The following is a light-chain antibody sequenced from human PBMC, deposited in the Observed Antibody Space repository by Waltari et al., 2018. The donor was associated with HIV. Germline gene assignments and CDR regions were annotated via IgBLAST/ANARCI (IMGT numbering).Light chain of an antibody. CDR3: CPCATPNTRV. V-gene: IGLV2-23*01. J-gene: IGLJ3*02. Sequence: QSALTQPASVSGSPGQSISISCPGTSSDVGSCKFVSWYQQHPGKAPKLLIYEGTKRPSGVSNRFSASKSGNTASLTISGLQAEDEADYYCCPCATPNTRVFGGGTKLTVL. CDR1: SSDVGSCKF. CDR2: EGT.